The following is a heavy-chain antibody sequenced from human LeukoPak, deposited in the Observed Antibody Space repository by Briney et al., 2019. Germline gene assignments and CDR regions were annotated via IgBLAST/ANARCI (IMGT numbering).Heavy chain of an antibody. CDR1: AGSISSLY. Sequence: SETLSPTRTVAAGSISSLYWGWIRHPAGDGIEWIERILTRGSNTYNPTPKRRAPLSVDTSKNQFSLNRGSVTAADTAVYYCARDGYYYDSSGSKRYFDYWGQGTLVTVSS. J-gene: IGHJ4*02. CDR2: ILTRGSN. CDR3: ARDGYYYDSSGSKRYFDY. V-gene: IGHV4-4*07. D-gene: IGHD3-22*01.